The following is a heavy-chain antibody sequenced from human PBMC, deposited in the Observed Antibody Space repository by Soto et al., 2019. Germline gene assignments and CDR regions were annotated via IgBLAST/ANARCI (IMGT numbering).Heavy chain of an antibody. CDR1: GFTFSAYS. Sequence: GGSLRLSCAASGFTFSAYSMNWVRQAPGKGLEWVSYISSTGNTIYYPDSVKGRFTISRDTAKKSLYLQMNSLRAEDTAVYYCARSGYFDYWGQGTLVTVSS. D-gene: IGHD2-8*02. CDR2: ISSTGNTI. CDR3: ARSGYFDY. J-gene: IGHJ4*02. V-gene: IGHV3-48*01.